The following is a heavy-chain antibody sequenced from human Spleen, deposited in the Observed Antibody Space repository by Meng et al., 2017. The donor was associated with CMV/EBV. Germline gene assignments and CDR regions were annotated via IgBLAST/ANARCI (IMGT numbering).Heavy chain of an antibody. J-gene: IGHJ5*02. CDR2: VYYSGSS. D-gene: IGHD3-22*01. CDR1: GGSINGYY. Sequence: SETLSLTCTVSGGSINGYYWSWIRQPPGKGLEWIGYVYYSGSSNYNPSLGSRGTVSVDTSKNQVSLKLDSVTAADTAVYYCASYYYDSSGYYFPRNWFDPWGQGTLVTVSS. CDR3: ASYYYDSSGYYFPRNWFDP. V-gene: IGHV4-59*01.